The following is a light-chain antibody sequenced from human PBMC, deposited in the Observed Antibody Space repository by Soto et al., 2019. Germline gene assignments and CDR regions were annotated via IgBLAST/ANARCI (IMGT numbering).Light chain of an antibody. CDR2: DAS. J-gene: IGKJ4*01. Sequence: DIQMTQSPSTLSASVGDRVTITCRASQTVGSWLAWYQQKPGTAPKFLIYDASTLESGVPSRFSGSGSGTEFTLTLSSLQPDDFATYYCQQYDNYPLTFGGGTKVEIK. CDR1: QTVGSW. V-gene: IGKV1-5*01. CDR3: QQYDNYPLT.